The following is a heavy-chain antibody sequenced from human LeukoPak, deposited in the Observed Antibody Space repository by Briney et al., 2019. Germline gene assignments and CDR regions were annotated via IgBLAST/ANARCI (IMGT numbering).Heavy chain of an antibody. Sequence: PGGSLRLSCAASGFTFSSYAMSWVRQAPGKVLEWVSAMSGSGGSTFYAGSVKGRFTISRDNSKNTLYLQMNSLRAEDTAVYYCAKGHCSSTSCYIGDYFDYWGQGTLVTVSS. CDR1: GFTFSSYA. J-gene: IGHJ4*02. D-gene: IGHD2-2*02. CDR2: MSGSGGST. V-gene: IGHV3-23*01. CDR3: AKGHCSSTSCYIGDYFDY.